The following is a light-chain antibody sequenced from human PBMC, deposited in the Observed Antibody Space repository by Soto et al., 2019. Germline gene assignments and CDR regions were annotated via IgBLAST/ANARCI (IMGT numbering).Light chain of an antibody. CDR3: TSYTSTNTVL. CDR2: EVS. J-gene: IGLJ2*01. V-gene: IGLV2-18*02. Sequence: QSALTQPPSVSGSPGQSVTISCTGTSSDIGSYNRVSWYQQPPGTAHKLMIYEVSKRPSGVPVRFSGSKSGNTASLTISGLQAEDEADYYCTSYTSTNTVLFGGGTKLTVL. CDR1: SSDIGSYNR.